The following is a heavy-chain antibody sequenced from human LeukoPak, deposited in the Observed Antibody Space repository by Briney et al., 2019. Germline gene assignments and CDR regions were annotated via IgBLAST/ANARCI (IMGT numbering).Heavy chain of an antibody. CDR3: AKDQDDILTGPDYYYGMGV. V-gene: IGHV3-30*18. Sequence: GGSLRLSCAAFGFTFSSYGMHWVRQAPGKGLEWVAVISYDGSNKYYADSVKGRFTISRDNSKNTLYLQMNSLRAEDTAVYYCAKDQDDILTGPDYYYGMGVWGQGTTVTVSS. J-gene: IGHJ6*02. D-gene: IGHD3-9*01. CDR1: GFTFSSYG. CDR2: ISYDGSNK.